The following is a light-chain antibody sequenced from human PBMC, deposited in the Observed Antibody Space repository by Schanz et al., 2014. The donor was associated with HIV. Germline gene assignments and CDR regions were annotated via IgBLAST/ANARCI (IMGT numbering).Light chain of an antibody. CDR3: AAWDDNLNAWV. V-gene: IGLV1-44*01. J-gene: IGLJ3*02. Sequence: QCVLTQPPSASGTPGPRVSISCSGIGSNTVDWYQQPPGTAPKLLIYNSHYRPSGVPDRFSGSKSGTSASLAISGLESDDEATYYCAAWDDNLNAWVSGGGTKLTVL. CDR1: GSNT. CDR2: NSH.